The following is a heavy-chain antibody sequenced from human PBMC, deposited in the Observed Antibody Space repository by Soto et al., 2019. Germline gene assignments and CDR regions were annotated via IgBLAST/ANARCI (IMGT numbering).Heavy chain of an antibody. CDR3: EGGYLLLYYFDY. CDR1: GGSISTSSYY. D-gene: IGHD2-2*01. CDR2: IYYSGST. V-gene: IGHV4-39*01. J-gene: IGHJ4*02. Sequence: QLQLQESGTGLVKPSETLSLTCTVSGGSISTSSYYWGWIRQPPVKGLEWIGSIYYSGSTYYNPSHTSRVTLSVDTSKNQLSLKLSSVTAADTAVYYCEGGYLLLYYFDYWGQGTLVTVSS.